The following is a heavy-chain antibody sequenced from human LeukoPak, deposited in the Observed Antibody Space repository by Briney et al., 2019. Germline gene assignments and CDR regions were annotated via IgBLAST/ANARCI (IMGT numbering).Heavy chain of an antibody. CDR1: GGTFSSYA. CDR3: ARFGAYQLLTFYYYYGMDV. Sequence: SVKVSCKASGGTFSSYAISWVRQAPGQGLEWXXXXXXXFGTANYAQKFXGXVTITADESTSTAYMELSSLRSEDTAVYYCARFGAYQLLTFYYYYGMDVWGQGTTVTVSS. D-gene: IGHD2-2*01. J-gene: IGHJ6*02. CDR2: XXXXFGTA. V-gene: IGHV1-69*13.